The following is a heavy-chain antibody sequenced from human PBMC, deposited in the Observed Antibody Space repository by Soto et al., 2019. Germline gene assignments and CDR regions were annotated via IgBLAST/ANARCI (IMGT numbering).Heavy chain of an antibody. D-gene: IGHD2-15*01. Sequence: GESLKISCAASGFTFSSYSMNWVRQAPGKGLEWVSYISSSSSTIYYADSVKGRFTISRDNAKNSLYLQMNSLRDEDTAVYYCAGSSGGSFINWFDPWGQGTLVTVSS. CDR1: GFTFSSYS. J-gene: IGHJ5*02. CDR3: AGSSGGSFINWFDP. V-gene: IGHV3-48*02. CDR2: ISSSSSTI.